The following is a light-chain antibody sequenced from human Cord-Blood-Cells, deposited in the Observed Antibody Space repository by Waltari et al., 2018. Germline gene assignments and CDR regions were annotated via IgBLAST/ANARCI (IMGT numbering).Light chain of an antibody. V-gene: IGLV1-40*01. CDR1: RSNNGAGYD. CDR3: QSYDSSLSGWV. J-gene: IGLJ3*02. CDR2: GNS. Sequence: HSVLTPPPSVSGAPAQRVTISCTRRRSNNGAGYDVHWYHQLPGTAPTPLIHGNSNRPSGFPDRFSGSKSGTSASLAITGLQAEDEADYYCQSYDSSLSGWVFGGGTKLTVL.